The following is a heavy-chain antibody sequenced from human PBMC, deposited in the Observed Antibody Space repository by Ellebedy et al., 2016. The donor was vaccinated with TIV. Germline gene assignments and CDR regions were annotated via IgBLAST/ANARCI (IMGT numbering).Heavy chain of an antibody. V-gene: IGHV1-24*01. CDR2: FDPEDGET. CDR3: ATWDARVGATRAYYYYGMDV. Sequence: AASVKVSCKVSGYTLTELSMHWARQAPGKGLEWMGGFDPEDGETIYAQKFQGRITMTDDTSTDTAYMELSSLRSEDTAVYYCATWDARVGATRAYYYYGMDVWGQGTTVTVSS. J-gene: IGHJ6*02. D-gene: IGHD1-26*01. CDR1: GYTLTELS.